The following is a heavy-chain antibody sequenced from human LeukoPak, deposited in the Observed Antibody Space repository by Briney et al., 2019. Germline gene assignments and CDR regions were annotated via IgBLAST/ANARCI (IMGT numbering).Heavy chain of an antibody. Sequence: GGSLRLSCAASGFTLSGYSMNWVRQAPGKGLDWISYISTTSSTIYYADSVRGRFTISRDNAKNSLYLQMNSLRDDDTAVYYCARGLPGSSGYYYVYWGQGTLVTVSS. CDR1: GFTLSGYS. CDR3: ARGLPGSSGYYYVY. CDR2: ISTTSSTI. J-gene: IGHJ4*02. V-gene: IGHV3-48*02. D-gene: IGHD3-22*01.